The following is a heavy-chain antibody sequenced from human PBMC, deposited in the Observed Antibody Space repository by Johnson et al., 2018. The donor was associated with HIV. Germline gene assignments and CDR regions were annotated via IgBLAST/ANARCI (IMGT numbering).Heavy chain of an antibody. CDR1: GFTFSSFG. CDR3: ARGGRAHYGGNFGAFDI. D-gene: IGHD4-23*01. V-gene: IGHV3-30*02. J-gene: IGHJ3*02. Sequence: VQLVESGGGLVKPGGSLRLSCEASGFTFSSFGMHWVRQAPGKGLEWVAFVRYDGTNKYYADSVKGRFPISSDNSKNTLYLQMNSLRAEDTAVYYCARGGRAHYGGNFGAFDIWGQGTMVTVSS. CDR2: VRYDGTNK.